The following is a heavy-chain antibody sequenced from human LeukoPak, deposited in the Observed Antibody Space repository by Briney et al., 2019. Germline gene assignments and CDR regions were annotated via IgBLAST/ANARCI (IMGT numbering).Heavy chain of an antibody. V-gene: IGHV1-46*01. CDR3: ARASGYSSSWDLPRFQH. D-gene: IGHD6-13*01. CDR2: INPSGGST. J-gene: IGHJ1*01. CDR1: GYTFTSYY. Sequence: AASVKVSCKASGYTFTSYYMHWVRQAPGQGLEWMGIINPSGGSTSYAQKFQGRVTMTRDTSTSTVYMELSSLRSEDTAVYYCARASGYSSSWDLPRFQHWGQGTLVTVSS.